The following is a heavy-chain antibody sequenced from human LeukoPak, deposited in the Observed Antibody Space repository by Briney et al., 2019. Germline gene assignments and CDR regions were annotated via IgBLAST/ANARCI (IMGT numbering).Heavy chain of an antibody. CDR1: GFTFSNAW. J-gene: IGHJ4*02. Sequence: PGGSLRLSCAASGFTFSNAWMNWVRQAPGKGLEWVSAISGSRTYYADSVKGRFTISRDNSKNTLSLQMNSLRAEDTAVYYCAKVFRKDGDFHLFDYWGQGTRVTVSS. V-gene: IGHV3-23*01. D-gene: IGHD4-17*01. CDR3: AKVFRKDGDFHLFDY. CDR2: ISGSRT.